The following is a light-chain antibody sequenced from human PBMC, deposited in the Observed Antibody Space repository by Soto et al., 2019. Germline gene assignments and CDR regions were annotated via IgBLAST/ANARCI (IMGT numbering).Light chain of an antibody. CDR1: QSVSSY. J-gene: IGKJ2*01. CDR2: DAS. Sequence: EIVLTQSPATLSLSPGERATLSCRASQSVSSYLAWYQQKPGQAPRLLIDDASNRATGIPARFSGSGSGTDFTLTISSLEPEGFAVYYCQQRSNWPRFGQGTKLEIK. CDR3: QQRSNWPR. V-gene: IGKV3-11*01.